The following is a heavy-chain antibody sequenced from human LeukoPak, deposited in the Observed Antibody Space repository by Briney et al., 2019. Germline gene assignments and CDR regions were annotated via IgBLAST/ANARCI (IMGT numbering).Heavy chain of an antibody. CDR2: INPSGGST. Sequence: ASVKVSCKASGYTFTRYYIHLVRQAPGQGLEWMGIINPSGGSTVYAPKFLGRVTMTRDMSTSTVYMELSSLRSGDTAVYYCARDASITGLTSTYIDVWGKGTTVTVSS. V-gene: IGHV1-46*01. J-gene: IGHJ6*03. CDR1: GYTFTRYY. D-gene: IGHD1-20*01. CDR3: ARDASITGLTSTYIDV.